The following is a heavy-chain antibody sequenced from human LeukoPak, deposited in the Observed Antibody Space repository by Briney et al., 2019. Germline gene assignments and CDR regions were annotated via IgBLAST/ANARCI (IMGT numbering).Heavy chain of an antibody. J-gene: IGHJ4*02. V-gene: IGHV3-30*02. D-gene: IGHD6-19*01. CDR2: IRYDGSNK. Sequence: GGSLRLSCAASGFTFSSYGMHWVRQAPGKGLEWVAFIRYDGSNKYYADSVKGRFTISRDNSKNALYLQMNSLRAEDTAVYYCAKDSGAIAVAGDFDYWGQGTLVTVSS. CDR1: GFTFSSYG. CDR3: AKDSGAIAVAGDFDY.